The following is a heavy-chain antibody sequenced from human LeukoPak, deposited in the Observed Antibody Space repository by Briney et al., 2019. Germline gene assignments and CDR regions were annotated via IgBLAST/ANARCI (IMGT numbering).Heavy chain of an antibody. CDR2: IIPILGIA. J-gene: IGHJ6*02. CDR3: ARDRIAVAGIHDYYCYGMDV. CDR1: GGTFSSYA. Sequence: ASVKVSCKASGGTFSSYAISWVRQAPGQGLEWMGRIIPILGIASYAQKFQGRVTITADKSTSTAYMELSSLRSEDTAVYYCARDRIAVAGIHDYYCYGMDVWGQGTTVTVSS. D-gene: IGHD6-19*01. V-gene: IGHV1-69*04.